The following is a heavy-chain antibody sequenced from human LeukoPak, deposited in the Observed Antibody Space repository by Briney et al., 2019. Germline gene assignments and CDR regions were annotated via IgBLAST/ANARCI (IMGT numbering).Heavy chain of an antibody. CDR2: IKHDGSDK. CDR3: ARDLGTGYDFWSGYSDAFDI. J-gene: IGHJ3*02. D-gene: IGHD3-3*01. CDR1: GFLFSSYW. Sequence: GGSLRLSCAASGFLFSSYWMSWVRQAPGKGLEWVANIKHDGSDKYYVDSVTGRFTISRDNAKNSLSLQMNSLRVEDTAVYYCARDLGTGYDFWSGYSDAFDIWGQGTMVTVSS. V-gene: IGHV3-7*01.